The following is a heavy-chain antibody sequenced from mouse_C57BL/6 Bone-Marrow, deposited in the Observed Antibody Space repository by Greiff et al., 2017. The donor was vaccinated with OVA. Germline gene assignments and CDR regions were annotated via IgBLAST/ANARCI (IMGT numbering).Heavy chain of an antibody. CDR1: GYTFTSYW. CDR3: ARRSDYEYYAMDY. V-gene: IGHV1-55*01. D-gene: IGHD2-4*01. J-gene: IGHJ4*01. CDR2: IYPGSGST. Sequence: VQLQQPGAELVKPGASVKMSCKASGYTFTSYWITWAKQRPGQGLEWIGDIYPGSGSTNYNEKFKSKATLTVDTSSSTAYMQLSSLTSEDSAVYYCARRSDYEYYAMDYWGQGTSVTVSS.